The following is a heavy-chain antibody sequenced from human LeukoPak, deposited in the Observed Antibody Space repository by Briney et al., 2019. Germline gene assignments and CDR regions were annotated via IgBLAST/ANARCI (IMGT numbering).Heavy chain of an antibody. D-gene: IGHD1-26*01. Sequence: SETLSLTCTVSGGSISSYYWSWIRLPPGKGLEWIGYVYYTGTTNYNPSLKSRVTISVDTSKNQLSLKLSSVTAADTAVYYCARGQTIVGATGDFWGQGTLVTVSS. CDR1: GGSISSYY. J-gene: IGHJ4*02. CDR3: ARGQTIVGATGDF. V-gene: IGHV4-59*12. CDR2: VYYTGTT.